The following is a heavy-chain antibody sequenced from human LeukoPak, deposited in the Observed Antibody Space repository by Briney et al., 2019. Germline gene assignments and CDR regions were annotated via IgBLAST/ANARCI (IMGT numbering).Heavy chain of an antibody. Sequence: ASVKVSCKASGYTFTSYGISWVRQAPGQGLEWMGWISAYNGNTNYAQKLQGRVTMTTDTSTSTAYMELRSLRSDDTAVYYCARDLGGGTYDSSGYGLDYWGQGTLVTVSS. J-gene: IGHJ4*02. CDR1: GYTFTSYG. CDR3: ARDLGGGTYDSSGYGLDY. V-gene: IGHV1-18*01. D-gene: IGHD3-22*01. CDR2: ISAYNGNT.